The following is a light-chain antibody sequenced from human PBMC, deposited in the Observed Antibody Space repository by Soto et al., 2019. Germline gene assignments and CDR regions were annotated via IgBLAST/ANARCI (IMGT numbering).Light chain of an antibody. J-gene: IGLJ2*01. Sequence: QSVLTQPPSASGTPGQRVTISCSGSSSNIGSNTVNWYQQLPGTAPKLLIYSNNQRPSGVPDRFSGSKSGTSASLAISGLPSEDEADYYCAAWDDSLNAVVFGRGTKLTFL. CDR3: AAWDDSLNAVV. V-gene: IGLV1-44*01. CDR2: SNN. CDR1: SSNIGSNT.